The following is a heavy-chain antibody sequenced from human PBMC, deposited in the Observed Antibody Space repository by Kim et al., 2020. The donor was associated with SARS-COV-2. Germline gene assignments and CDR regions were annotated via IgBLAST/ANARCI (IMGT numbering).Heavy chain of an antibody. CDR2: IYYSGST. V-gene: IGHV4-59*01. Sequence: SETLSLTCTVSGGSISSYYWSWIRQPPGKGLEWIGYIYYSGSTNYNPSLKSRVTISVDTSKNQFSLKLSSVTAADTAVYYCARAVFSSSWSLDYLGQGTL. J-gene: IGHJ4*02. D-gene: IGHD6-13*01. CDR3: ARAVFSSSWSLDY. CDR1: GGSISSYY.